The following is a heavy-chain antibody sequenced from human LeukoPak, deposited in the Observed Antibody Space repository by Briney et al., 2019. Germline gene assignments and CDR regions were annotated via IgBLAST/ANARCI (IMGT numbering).Heavy chain of an antibody. CDR2: IKQDGSEK. CDR1: GFTFTNYW. D-gene: IGHD3-10*01. CDR3: ARDQITMLRGVTIKDYYYYYMDV. Sequence: GGSLRLSYAASGFTFTNYWMNWVRQAPGKGLEWVANIKQDGSEKYYVDSVKGRFTISRDNAKNSLYLQLNSLRAEDTAVYYCARDQITMLRGVTIKDYYYYYMDVWGKGTSVTVSS. J-gene: IGHJ6*03. V-gene: IGHV3-7*01.